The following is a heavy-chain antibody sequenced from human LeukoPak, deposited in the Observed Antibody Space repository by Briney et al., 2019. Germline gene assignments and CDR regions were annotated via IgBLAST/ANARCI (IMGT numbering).Heavy chain of an antibody. CDR3: ARDQEGYCSGGSCFRTPFDY. V-gene: IGHV4-34*01. D-gene: IGHD2-15*01. CDR2: INHSGST. CDR1: GGSFSGYY. J-gene: IGHJ4*02. Sequence: SETLSLTCAVYGGSFSGYYWSWIRQPPGKGLEWIGEINHSGSTDCNPSLKSRVTISVDTSKNQFSLKLSSVTAADTAVYYCARDQEGYCSGGSCFRTPFDYWGQGTLVTVSS.